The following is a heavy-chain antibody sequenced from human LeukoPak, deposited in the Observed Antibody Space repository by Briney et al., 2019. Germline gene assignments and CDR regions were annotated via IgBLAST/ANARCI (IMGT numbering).Heavy chain of an antibody. CDR3: ARAGITAATYPFDY. D-gene: IGHD6-13*01. CDR2: INANSGGT. J-gene: IGHJ4*02. CDR1: GYTFTDYY. V-gene: IGHV1-2*02. Sequence: GASVKVSCKASGYTFTDYYIYWLRQAPGQGLEWMGWINANSGGTNYAQKFQGRLTVTRDTSISTAYMELASLRSDDTAVYCCARAGITAATYPFDYWGQGTLVTVSS.